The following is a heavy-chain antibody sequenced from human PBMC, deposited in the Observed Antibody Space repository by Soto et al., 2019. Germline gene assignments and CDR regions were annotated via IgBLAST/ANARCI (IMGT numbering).Heavy chain of an antibody. J-gene: IGHJ6*02. CDR2: IYSDNNT. Sequence: EVQLVETGGDLIQPGGSLRLSCAASGFTVSSDSMTCVRQAPGKGLEWISIIYSDNNTDYADSVKGRFSISRDTSKNILYLQMNSLRAEDTAEYYCARPYSAMGVWGQGTTVTVSS. CDR1: GFTVSSDS. CDR3: ARPYSAMGV. V-gene: IGHV3-53*02.